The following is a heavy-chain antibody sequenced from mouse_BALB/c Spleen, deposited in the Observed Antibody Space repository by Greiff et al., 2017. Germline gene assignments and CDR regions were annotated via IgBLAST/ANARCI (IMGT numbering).Heavy chain of an antibody. CDR3: ARDGSSSYFDY. CDR2: ISSGGST. J-gene: IGHJ2*01. D-gene: IGHD1-1*01. V-gene: IGHV5-6-5*01. Sequence: EVKLMESGGGLVKPGGSLKPSCAASGFTFSSYAMSWVRQTPEKRLEWVASISSGGSTYYPDSVKGRFTISRDNARNILYLQMSSLRSEDTAMYYCARDGSSSYFDYWGQGTTLTVSS. CDR1: GFTFSSYA.